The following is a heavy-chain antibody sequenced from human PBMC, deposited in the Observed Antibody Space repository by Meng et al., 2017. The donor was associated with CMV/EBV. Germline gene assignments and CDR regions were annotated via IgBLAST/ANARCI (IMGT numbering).Heavy chain of an antibody. V-gene: IGHV4-34*01. D-gene: IGHD2-2*01. Sequence: SETLSLTCAVYGGSFSGYYWSWIRQPPGKGLEWIGEINHSGSTNYNPSLKSRVTISVDTSKNQFSLKLSSVTAADTAVYYCARTRYCSSTSCYSRKYNLFDPWGQGTLVTVSS. J-gene: IGHJ5*02. CDR2: INHSGST. CDR1: GGSFSGYY. CDR3: ARTRYCSSTSCYSRKYNLFDP.